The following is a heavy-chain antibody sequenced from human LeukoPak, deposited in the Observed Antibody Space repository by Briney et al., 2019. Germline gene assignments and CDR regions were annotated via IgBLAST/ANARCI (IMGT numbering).Heavy chain of an antibody. CDR3: ARRYCSGGSCYSAFDY. D-gene: IGHD2-15*01. Sequence: ASVKVSCKASGYTFTSYYMHWVRQAPGQGLEWMGIINPSGGSTSYAQKFQGRVTMTRDTSTSTVYMELSSLRSEDTAVYYCARRYCSGGSCYSAFDYWGQGTLVTVPS. V-gene: IGHV1-46*01. CDR1: GYTFTSYY. CDR2: INPSGGST. J-gene: IGHJ4*02.